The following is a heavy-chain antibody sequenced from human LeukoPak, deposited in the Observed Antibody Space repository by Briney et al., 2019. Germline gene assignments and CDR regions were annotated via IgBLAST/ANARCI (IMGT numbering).Heavy chain of an antibody. J-gene: IGHJ4*02. CDR1: GGSFSGYY. CDR2: INHSGST. CDR3: AREGGYDYVWGSYRANRLGFDC. D-gene: IGHD3-16*02. V-gene: IGHV4-34*01. Sequence: SETLSLTCAVYGGSFSGYYWSWIRQPPGKGLEWIGEINHSGSTNYNPSLKSRVTISVDTSKNQFSLKLSSVTAADTAVYYCAREGGYDYVWGSYRANRLGFDCWGQGTLVTVSS.